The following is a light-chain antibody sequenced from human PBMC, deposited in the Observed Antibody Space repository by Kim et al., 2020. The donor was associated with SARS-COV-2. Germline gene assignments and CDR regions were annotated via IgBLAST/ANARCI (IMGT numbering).Light chain of an antibody. CDR2: SDN. V-gene: IGLV1-44*01. CDR1: SSNIASNS. J-gene: IGLJ3*02. Sequence: GQRVTVSCSGSSSNIASNSVNWYKQMPGAAPKLLIYSDNQRPSGVPDRVSGSKSGTSASLAISGLQSEDEADYYCAAWDDSLSAWLFGGGTQLTVL. CDR3: AAWDDSLSAWL.